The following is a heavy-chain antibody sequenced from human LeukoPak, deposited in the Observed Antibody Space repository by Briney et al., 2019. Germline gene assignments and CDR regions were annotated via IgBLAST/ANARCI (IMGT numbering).Heavy chain of an antibody. CDR3: ARNLYGDYSGFDF. Sequence: GGSLRLSCAASGFTVSSYYMSWVRQPPGRGLEGVSVIYSGCSTYYADSVTGRVTTSRDNTKNSLYLQMNSLRAEDTAVYYCARNLYGDYSGFDFWGQGTLVTVSS. V-gene: IGHV3-53*01. CDR1: GFTVSSYY. CDR2: IYSGCST. J-gene: IGHJ4*02. D-gene: IGHD4-17*01.